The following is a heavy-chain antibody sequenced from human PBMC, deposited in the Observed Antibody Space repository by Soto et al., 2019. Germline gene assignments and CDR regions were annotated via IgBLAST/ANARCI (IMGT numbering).Heavy chain of an antibody. Sequence: QLQLQESGPGLVKPSETLSLTCTVSGSSISSSSYYWGWIRQPPGKGLEWIGSIYYSGSTYYNPSLKSRVTISVDTSKNQFSLKLSSVTAADTAVYYCARHLSYYDFWSGYYTDYWGQGTLVTVSS. CDR3: ARHLSYYDFWSGYYTDY. V-gene: IGHV4-39*01. J-gene: IGHJ4*02. CDR1: GSSISSSSYY. CDR2: IYYSGST. D-gene: IGHD3-3*01.